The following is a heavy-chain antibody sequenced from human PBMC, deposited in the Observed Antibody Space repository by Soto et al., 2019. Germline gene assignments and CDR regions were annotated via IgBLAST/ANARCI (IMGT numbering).Heavy chain of an antibody. J-gene: IGHJ4*02. CDR3: SADLPDWGAYAFDY. D-gene: IGHD3-16*01. Sequence: EVHLVESGGSSVEPGGSLRLSCTASGFTFNGAWMNWVRQAPGKGLEWVGRVKSKVDGGSIDYSAPVRGRFTISRDDSRGTVDLQMNSLSAEDSAMYYCSADLPDWGAYAFDYWGQGTLVTVSS. V-gene: IGHV3-15*07. CDR2: VKSKVDGGSI. CDR1: GFTFNGAW.